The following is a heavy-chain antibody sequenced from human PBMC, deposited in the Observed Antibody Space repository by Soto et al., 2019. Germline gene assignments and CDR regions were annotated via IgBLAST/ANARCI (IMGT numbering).Heavy chain of an antibody. CDR1: GGSISSGDYY. D-gene: IGHD3-10*01. Sequence: TSETLSLTCTVSGGSISSGDYYWSWIRQPPGKGLEWIGYIYYSGSTYYNPSLKSRVTISVDTSKNQFSLKLSSVTAADTAVYYCARFLWFGELSIWGQGTLVTVSS. J-gene: IGHJ4*02. CDR3: ARFLWFGELSI. V-gene: IGHV4-30-4*01. CDR2: IYYSGST.